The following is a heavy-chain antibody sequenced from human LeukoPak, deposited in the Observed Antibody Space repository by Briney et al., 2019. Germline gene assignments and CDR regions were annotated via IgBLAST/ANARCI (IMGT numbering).Heavy chain of an antibody. J-gene: IGHJ5*02. V-gene: IGHV3-30*02. CDR2: IRYDGSNT. D-gene: IGHD3-10*01. CDR3: TKSRGSGSYSPPNYFDP. Sequence: GGSLRLSCAASGFIFSSNAMHWVRQAPGKGLEWVAFIRYDGSNTHYADSVKGRFTISRDNSKNTLYLQMNSLRPEDTAVYYCTKSRGSGSYSPPNYFDPWGQGTLVTVSS. CDR1: GFIFSSNA.